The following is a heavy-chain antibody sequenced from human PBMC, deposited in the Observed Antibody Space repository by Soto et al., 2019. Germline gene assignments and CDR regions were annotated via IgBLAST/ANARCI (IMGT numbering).Heavy chain of an antibody. Sequence: SETLSLTCTVSGGSISSGDYYCSWIRQPPGKGLEWIGYIYYSGSTYYNPSLKSRVTISVDTSKNQFSLKLSSVTAADTAVYYCAREDYYYGSGSFYNWGQGTLVTVSS. D-gene: IGHD3-10*01. CDR3: AREDYYYGSGSFYN. J-gene: IGHJ4*02. CDR2: IYYSGST. V-gene: IGHV4-30-4*01. CDR1: GGSISSGDYY.